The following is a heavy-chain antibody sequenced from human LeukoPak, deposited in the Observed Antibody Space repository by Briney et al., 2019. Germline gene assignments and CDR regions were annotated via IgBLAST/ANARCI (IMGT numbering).Heavy chain of an antibody. CDR1: GFMFSNYA. D-gene: IGHD5-24*01. CDR2: VKTSAGDT. Sequence: GGSLRLSCAASGFMFSNYAMSWVRQAPGRGLEWVSAVKTSAGDTYYADSARGRFTISRDNSKSTVYLQMNSLRAEDSALYYCAKGQMATILGFDSWGQGALVTVSS. V-gene: IGHV3-23*01. CDR3: AKGQMATILGFDS. J-gene: IGHJ4*02.